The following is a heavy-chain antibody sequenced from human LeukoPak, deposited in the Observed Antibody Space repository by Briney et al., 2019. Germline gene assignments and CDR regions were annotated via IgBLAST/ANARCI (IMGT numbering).Heavy chain of an antibody. CDR2: ISGSGGST. J-gene: IGHJ6*03. V-gene: IGHV3-23*01. CDR3: AKVPGRGGSYYSYYYYYMDV. D-gene: IGHD1-26*01. CDR1: GFTFSSYG. Sequence: GGSLRLSCAASGFTFSSYGMSWVRQAPGKGLEWVSVISGSGGSTYYADSVKGRFTISRDNSKNTLYLQMNSLRAEDTAVYYCAKVPGRGGSYYSYYYYYMDVWGKGTTVTVSS.